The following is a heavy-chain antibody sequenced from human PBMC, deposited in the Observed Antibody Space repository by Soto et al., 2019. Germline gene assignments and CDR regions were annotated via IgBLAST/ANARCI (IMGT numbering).Heavy chain of an antibody. J-gene: IGHJ4*02. V-gene: IGHV3-23*01. CDR3: ARDFPQERHGVGFDY. Sequence: GESLKISCAASGFTFSDYAMAWVRQAPGKGLEWVSSASGSGSGTYYADSVKGRFTISRDNSKNTMFLQMNSLRAEDTALYYCARDFPQERHGVGFDYWGQGTPVTVSS. CDR2: ASGSGSGT. CDR1: GFTFSDYA.